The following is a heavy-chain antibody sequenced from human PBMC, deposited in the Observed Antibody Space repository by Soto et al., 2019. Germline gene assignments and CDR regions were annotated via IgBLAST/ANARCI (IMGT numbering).Heavy chain of an antibody. CDR2: LSYDGSNK. CDR3: AKDYSYGAYYYYYYGMDV. Sequence: QVQLVESGGGVVQPGRSLRLSCAASGFTFSSYGMHWVRQAPGKGLVRVAVLSYDGSNKYYADSVKGRFTISRDNSKNTLYLQMNSLRAEDTAVYYCAKDYSYGAYYYYYYGMDVWGQGTTVTVSS. V-gene: IGHV3-30*18. CDR1: GFTFSSYG. J-gene: IGHJ6*02. D-gene: IGHD4-17*01.